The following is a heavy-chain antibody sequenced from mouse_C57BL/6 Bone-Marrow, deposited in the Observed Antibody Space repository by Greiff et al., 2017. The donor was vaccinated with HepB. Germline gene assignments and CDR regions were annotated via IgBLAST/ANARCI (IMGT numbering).Heavy chain of an antibody. CDR2: ISNGGGST. Sequence: EVMLVESGGGLVKPGGSLKLSCAASGFTFSDYYMYWVRQTPEKRLEWVAYISNGGGSTYYPDTVKGRFTISRDNAKNTLYLQMSRLKSEDTAMYYCARHMVTTRGLGFAYWGQGTLVTVSA. CDR1: GFTFSDYY. D-gene: IGHD2-2*01. J-gene: IGHJ3*01. CDR3: ARHMVTTRGLGFAY. V-gene: IGHV5-12*01.